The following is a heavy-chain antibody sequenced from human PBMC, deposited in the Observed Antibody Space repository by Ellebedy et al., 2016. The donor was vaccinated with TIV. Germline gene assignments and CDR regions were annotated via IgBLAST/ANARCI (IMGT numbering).Heavy chain of an antibody. Sequence: GESLKISXAASGFTFSSYAMSWVRQAPGKGLEWVSAISGSGGSTYYADSVKGRFTISRDNSKNTLYLQMNSLRAEDTAVYYCAKDRELLLVYYFDYWGQGTLVTVSS. J-gene: IGHJ4*02. CDR2: ISGSGGST. D-gene: IGHD1-26*01. V-gene: IGHV3-23*01. CDR1: GFTFSSYA. CDR3: AKDRELLLVYYFDY.